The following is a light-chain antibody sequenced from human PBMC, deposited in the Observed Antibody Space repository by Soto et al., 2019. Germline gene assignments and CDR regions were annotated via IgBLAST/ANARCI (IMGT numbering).Light chain of an antibody. J-gene: IGKJ3*01. CDR1: QSVATY. Sequence: EVVVTQSPAALSVSPGERVTLSCRASQSVATYITWYQQKRGQAPRLLIYDASSRAIDVPARFSGSGSGTEFTLTITSLQSEDFAVYYCQHYHLWPPFSFGPGTKVDIK. CDR3: QHYHLWPPFS. V-gene: IGKV3-15*01. CDR2: DAS.